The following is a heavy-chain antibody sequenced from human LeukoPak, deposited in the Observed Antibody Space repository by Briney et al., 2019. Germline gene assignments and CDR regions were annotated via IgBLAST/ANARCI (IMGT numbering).Heavy chain of an antibody. V-gene: IGHV3-23*01. CDR3: TRSAGNVLTYDYSYFDN. Sequence: GGSLRLSCVASGFIFSSYGMNWVRQAPGKGLEWVSAISGSGDSTYYADSVKGRFTISRDNSKNTLYLQMNSLRAEDTAVYYCTRSAGNVLTYDYSYFDNWGQGSLVTVSS. CDR1: GFIFSSYG. D-gene: IGHD3-9*01. CDR2: ISGSGDST. J-gene: IGHJ4*02.